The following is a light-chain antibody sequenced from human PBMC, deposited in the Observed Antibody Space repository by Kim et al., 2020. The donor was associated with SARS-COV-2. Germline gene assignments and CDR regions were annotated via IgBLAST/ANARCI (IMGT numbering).Light chain of an antibody. V-gene: IGKV3-11*01. CDR2: DTS. CDR3: QQRYSWPRT. CDR1: QSNSTF. J-gene: IGKJ1*01. Sequence: LSPGEKATLSCRAGQSNSTFLAWYQQRLGQAPKLLIYDTSKRAAGVPARFSASGSGTDFTLTISSLEPDDFATYYCQQRYSWPRTFGQGTKVDIK.